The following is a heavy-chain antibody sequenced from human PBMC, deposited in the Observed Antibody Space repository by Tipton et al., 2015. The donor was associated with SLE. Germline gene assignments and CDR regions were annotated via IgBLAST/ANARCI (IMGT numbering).Heavy chain of an antibody. CDR2: IDQFGSA. CDR3: ARHGYDFWSGYYHHVFDV. CDR1: GGSITGYY. Sequence: LSLTCIVSGGSITGYYWSWIRQPPGKRLEWIGYIDQFGSANYNPSLQNRVTVSVGRSKTQFSLKLRSVSAADSAMYYCARHGYDFWSGYYHHVFDVWGQGTMLSVSS. J-gene: IGHJ3*01. D-gene: IGHD3-3*01. V-gene: IGHV4-59*08.